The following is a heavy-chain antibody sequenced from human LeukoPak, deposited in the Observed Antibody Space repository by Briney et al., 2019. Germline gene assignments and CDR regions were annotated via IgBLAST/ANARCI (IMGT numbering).Heavy chain of an antibody. J-gene: IGHJ4*02. D-gene: IGHD3-22*01. CDR2: SNPNSGGT. V-gene: IGHV1-2*02. CDR1: GYTXTGYY. CDR3: ARSEYYYDSSGYYYSFDY. Sequence: GASVKVSCKASGYTXTGYYMHWVRQAPGQGLEWMGWSNPNSGGTNYAQKFQGRVTMTRDTSIGTAYMELSRLRSDDTAVYYCARSEYYYDSSGYYYSFDYWGQGTLVTVSS.